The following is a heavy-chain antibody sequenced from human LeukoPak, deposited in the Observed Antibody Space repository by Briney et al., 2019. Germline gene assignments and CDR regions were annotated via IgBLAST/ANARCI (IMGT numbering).Heavy chain of an antibody. CDR2: ISYSGST. CDR1: GDSISTYS. Sequence: SETLSLTCTVSGDSISTYSWIWIRQPPRQGLHCIGYISYSGSTHFNPSLQSRVTMSVATSKNQFSLKLNSVTAADTAVYYCAKAMSSAWNFDLWGRGTLVTVSS. V-gene: IGHV4-59*01. J-gene: IGHJ2*01. D-gene: IGHD3-10*01. CDR3: AKAMSSAWNFDL.